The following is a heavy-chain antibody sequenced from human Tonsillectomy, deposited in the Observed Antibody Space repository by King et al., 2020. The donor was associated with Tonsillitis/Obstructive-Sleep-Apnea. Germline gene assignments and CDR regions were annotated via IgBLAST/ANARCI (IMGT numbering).Heavy chain of an antibody. CDR3: ARVLFGVVISGPDY. CDR1: GYTFTSYG. CDR2: ISAYNGNT. V-gene: IGHV1-18*01. D-gene: IGHD3-3*01. Sequence: VQLVESGAEVKKPGASVTVSCTASGYTFTSYGISWVRQAPGQGLEWMGWISAYNGNTNYAQKLQGRVTMTTDTSTSTAYMELRSLRSDDTAVYYCARVLFGVVISGPDYWGQGTLVTVSS. J-gene: IGHJ4*02.